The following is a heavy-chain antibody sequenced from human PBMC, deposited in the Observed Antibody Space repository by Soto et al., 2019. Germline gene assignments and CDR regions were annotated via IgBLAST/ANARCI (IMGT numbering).Heavy chain of an antibody. CDR1: GGTFSSYA. D-gene: IGHD6-13*01. J-gene: IGHJ6*02. CDR2: IIPIFGTA. CDR3: AREDPYSSSWYSHPYHYGMDV. Sequence: ASVKVSCKASGGTFSSYAISWVRQAPGQGLEWMGGIIPIFGTANYAQKFQGRVTITADESTSTAYMELSSLRSEDTAVYYCAREDPYSSSWYSHPYHYGMDVWGQGTTVTVSS. V-gene: IGHV1-69*13.